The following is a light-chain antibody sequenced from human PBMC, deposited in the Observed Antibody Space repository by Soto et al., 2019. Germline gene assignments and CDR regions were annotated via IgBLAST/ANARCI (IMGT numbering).Light chain of an antibody. J-gene: IGKJ2*02. V-gene: IGKV1-39*01. Sequence: DIQMTQSPSSPSASVGDRVTITCRASQSISRYLNWYQQKPGKAPKLLIYAASSLQSGVPSRFSGSGSGTDFTLTISSLQPEDFATYYCQQRGTFGQGTKLEIK. CDR2: AAS. CDR1: QSISRY. CDR3: QQRGT.